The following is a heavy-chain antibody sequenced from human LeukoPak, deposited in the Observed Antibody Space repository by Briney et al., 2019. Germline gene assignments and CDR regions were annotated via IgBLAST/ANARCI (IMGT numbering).Heavy chain of an antibody. J-gene: IGHJ4*02. CDR2: IYSGGDT. Sequence: PGGSLRLSCAASGITVSTRYMSWVRQAPGKGLEWVSVIYSGGDTYYADSVKGRFTISRDNSKNMLYLQMNSLRAEDTAVYYCARGLYAPLDYWGQGTLVTVSS. D-gene: IGHD3-16*01. V-gene: IGHV3-66*01. CDR3: ARGLYAPLDY. CDR1: GITVSTRY.